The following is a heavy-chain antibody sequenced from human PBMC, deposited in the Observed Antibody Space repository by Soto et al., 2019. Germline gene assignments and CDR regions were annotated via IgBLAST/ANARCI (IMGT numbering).Heavy chain of an antibody. CDR1: GYTFTSYG. CDR2: ISAYNGNT. D-gene: IGHD6-6*01. J-gene: IGHJ6*02. V-gene: IGHV1-18*01. Sequence: QVQLVQSGAEVKKPGASVKVSCKASGYTFTSYGISWVRQAPGQGLEWMGWISAYNGNTHYAQKLEGRVTMTTDTSTSTAYMELRSLRSDDTAVYYCARAYSSSSLYYYYGMDVWGQGTTVTVSS. CDR3: ARAYSSSSLYYYYGMDV.